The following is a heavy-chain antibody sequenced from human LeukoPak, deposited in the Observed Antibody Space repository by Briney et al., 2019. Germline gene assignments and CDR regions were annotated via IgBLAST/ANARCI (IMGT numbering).Heavy chain of an antibody. CDR3: ARAGGYCSSTSCYSFPNKYFQH. CDR1: GGSFSGYY. Sequence: KPSETLSLTCAVYGGSFSGYYWSWIRQPPGKGLEWIGEINHSGSTNYNPSLKSRVTISVDTSKNQFSLKLSSVTAADTAVYYCARAGGYCSSTSCYSFPNKYFQHWGQGTLVTVSS. V-gene: IGHV4-34*01. J-gene: IGHJ1*01. CDR2: INHSGST. D-gene: IGHD2-2*01.